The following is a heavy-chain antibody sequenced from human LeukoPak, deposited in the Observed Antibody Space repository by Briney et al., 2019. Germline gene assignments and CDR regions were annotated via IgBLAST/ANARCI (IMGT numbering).Heavy chain of an antibody. D-gene: IGHD3-10*01. V-gene: IGHV4-34*01. CDR3: ARGREVRGVIFTFDY. Sequence: SETLSLTCAVYGGSFSGYYWSWIRQPPGKGLEWIGEINHSGSTNYNPSLKSRATRSVDTSKNQFSLKLSSVTAADTAVYYCARGREVRGVIFTFDYWGQGTLVTVSS. CDR2: INHSGST. CDR1: GGSFSGYY. J-gene: IGHJ4*02.